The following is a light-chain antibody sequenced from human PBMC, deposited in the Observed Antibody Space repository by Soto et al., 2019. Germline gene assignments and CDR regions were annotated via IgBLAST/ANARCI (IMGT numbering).Light chain of an antibody. V-gene: IGLV2-14*03. J-gene: IGLJ2*01. CDR1: SSDIGGYNY. CDR2: DVS. CDR3: SSYTDSITPL. Sequence: QSALTQPASVSGSPGQSITISCTGTSSDIGGYNYVSWYQQHPGKVPKLIMYDVSNRPSGVSNRFSGSKSDNTASLTISGLQAGDEADYYCSSYTDSITPLFGGGTKVTVL.